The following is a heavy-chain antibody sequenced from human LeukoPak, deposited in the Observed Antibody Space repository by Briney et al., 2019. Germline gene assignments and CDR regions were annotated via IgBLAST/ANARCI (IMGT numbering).Heavy chain of an antibody. V-gene: IGHV1-18*01. J-gene: IGHJ4*02. D-gene: IGHD3-22*01. Sequence: ASVKVSCRASGYTFTSYGISWVRQAPGQGLEWMGWISAYNGNTNYAQKLQGRVTMTTDTSTSTAYMEPRSLRSDDTAVYYCARGPYYYDSSGYLFYWGQGTLVTVSS. CDR3: ARGPYYYDSSGYLFY. CDR2: ISAYNGNT. CDR1: GYTFTSYG.